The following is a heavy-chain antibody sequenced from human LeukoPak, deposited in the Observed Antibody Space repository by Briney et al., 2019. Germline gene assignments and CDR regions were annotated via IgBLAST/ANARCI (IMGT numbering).Heavy chain of an antibody. CDR3: ARGHDILTGYLWGAFDI. J-gene: IGHJ3*02. D-gene: IGHD3-9*01. CDR2: IYYSGST. CDR1: GGSISSSSYY. Sequence: PSETLSLTCTVSGGSISSSSYYWGWIRQPPGKGLEWIGSIYYSGSTYYNPSLQSRVTISVDRSKNQFSLKLSSVTAADTAVYYCARGHDILTGYLWGAFDIWGQGTMVTVSS. V-gene: IGHV4-39*07.